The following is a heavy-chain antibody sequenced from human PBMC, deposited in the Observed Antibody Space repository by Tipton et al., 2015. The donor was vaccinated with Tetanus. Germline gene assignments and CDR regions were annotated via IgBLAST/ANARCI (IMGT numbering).Heavy chain of an antibody. V-gene: IGHV3-33*01. CDR1: GFIFSSYG. Sequence: SLRLSCAASGFIFSSYGIHWVRQAPGKGLEWVAGSWYDGTDKYYADSVKGRFTISRDNSKNTLYLQMNSLRAEDTAVYYGAREADCSGGSCFSGDFDNWGQGTQVTVSS. CDR2: SWYDGTDK. J-gene: IGHJ4*02. CDR3: AREADCSGGSCFSGDFDN. D-gene: IGHD2-15*01.